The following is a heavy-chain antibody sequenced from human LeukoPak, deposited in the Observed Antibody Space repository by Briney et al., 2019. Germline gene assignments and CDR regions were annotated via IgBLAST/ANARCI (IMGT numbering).Heavy chain of an antibody. CDR2: IKDKAKSYTT. D-gene: IGHD1-26*01. CDR1: GFFFSDPY. J-gene: IGHJ4*02. Sequence: GGSLRLSCAASGFFFSDPYMEWVRQAPGKGLEWVGRIKDKAKSYTTEYAASVKGRFTISRDDSKNSLYLQMDSLKTEDTAVYFCARSRLGALDYWGQGTLVTVSS. CDR3: ARSRLGALDY. V-gene: IGHV3-72*01.